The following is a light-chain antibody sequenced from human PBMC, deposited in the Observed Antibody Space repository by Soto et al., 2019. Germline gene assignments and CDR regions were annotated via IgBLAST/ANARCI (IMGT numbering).Light chain of an antibody. J-gene: IGKJ5*01. CDR3: QQARRFPIT. CDR2: AAS. Sequence: DIQMTQSPSSLSASVGDRVTITCRASQDISDYLAWYQQKPGEAPKFLIYAASNLQSGVPSKFSVSGSGTDFTLTISSLQPEDFAVYYCQQARRFPITFGQGTRLEIK. CDR1: QDISDY. V-gene: IGKV1-12*01.